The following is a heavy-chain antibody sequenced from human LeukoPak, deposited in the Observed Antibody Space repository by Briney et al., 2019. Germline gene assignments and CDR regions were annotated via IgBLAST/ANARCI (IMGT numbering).Heavy chain of an antibody. CDR1: GGTFSSYA. J-gene: IGHJ4*02. D-gene: IGHD3-22*01. Sequence: SVKVSCKASGGTFSSYAISWVRQAPGQGLEWMGGIIPIFGTANYAQKFQGRVTITTDESTSTAYMELSSLRSEDTAVYYCAPMYYYHSSGYQSYYTGYWGQGTLVTVSS. V-gene: IGHV1-69*05. CDR3: APMYYYHSSGYQSYYTGY. CDR2: IIPIFGTA.